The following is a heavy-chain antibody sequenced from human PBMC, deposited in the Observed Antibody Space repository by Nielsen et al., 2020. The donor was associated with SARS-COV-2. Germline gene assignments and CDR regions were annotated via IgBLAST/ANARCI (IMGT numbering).Heavy chain of an antibody. CDR2: INAGNGNT. V-gene: IGHV1-3*01. D-gene: IGHD3-9*01. CDR1: GYTFTSYA. Sequence: ASVKVSCKASGYTFTSYAMHWVRQAPGQRLEWMGWINAGNGNTKYSQKFQGRVTITRDTSTSTVYMELSSLRSEDTAVYYCARGFAEYYDILTGYYNSNFADYWGQGTLVTVSS. CDR3: ARGFAEYYDILTGYYNSNFADY. J-gene: IGHJ4*02.